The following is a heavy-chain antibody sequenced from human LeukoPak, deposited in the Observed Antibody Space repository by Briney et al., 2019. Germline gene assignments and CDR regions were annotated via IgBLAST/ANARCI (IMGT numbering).Heavy chain of an antibody. D-gene: IGHD1-1*01. V-gene: IGHV3-30-3*02. Sequence: PGGSLRLSCAASGFTFSSYAMHWVRQAPGKGLEWVAVISYDGSNKYYADSVKGRFTISRDNSKNTLYLQMNSLRPNDTAVYYCAKKLPGTTDYFDYWGQGTLVTVSS. CDR1: GFTFSSYA. CDR2: ISYDGSNK. CDR3: AKKLPGTTDYFDY. J-gene: IGHJ4*02.